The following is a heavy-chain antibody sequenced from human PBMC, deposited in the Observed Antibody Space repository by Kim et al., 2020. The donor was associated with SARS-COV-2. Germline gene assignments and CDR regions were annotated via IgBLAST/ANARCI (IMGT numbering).Heavy chain of an antibody. CDR3: ASGYYAPGFNWFDS. CDR1: GESFSDYY. CDR2: INHTEST. V-gene: IGHV4-34*01. D-gene: IGHD2-2*01. Sequence: SETLSLTCAVYGESFSDYYWSWIRQAPGKGLEWIGEINHTESTNYNPSLKNRVTILVDTSKKQFSLRLTSVTAADTALYYCASGYYAPGFNWFDSWGQGTLVTVSS. J-gene: IGHJ5*01.